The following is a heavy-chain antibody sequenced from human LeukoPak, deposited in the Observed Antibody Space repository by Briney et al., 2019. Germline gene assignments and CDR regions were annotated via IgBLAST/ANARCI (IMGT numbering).Heavy chain of an antibody. Sequence: PGRSLRLSCAASGFTFSSYGMHWVRQAPGKGLEWVSSISSSSSYIYYADSVKGRFTISRDNAKNSLYLQMNSLRAEDTAVYYCARDRLHVAGQLDYWGQGTLVTVSS. CDR3: ARDRLHVAGQLDY. V-gene: IGHV3-21*01. CDR1: GFTFSSYG. J-gene: IGHJ4*02. CDR2: ISSSSSYI. D-gene: IGHD6-19*01.